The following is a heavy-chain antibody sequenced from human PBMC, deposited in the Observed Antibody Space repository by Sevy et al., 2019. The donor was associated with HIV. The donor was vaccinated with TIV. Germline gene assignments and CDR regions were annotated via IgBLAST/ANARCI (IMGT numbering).Heavy chain of an antibody. CDR1: GFTFSNYW. D-gene: IGHD2-15*01. CDR3: VRDGLASATDFDY. J-gene: IGHJ4*02. Sequence: GGSLRLSCEVSGFTFSNYWMTWVRQAPGKGLEWVAKIKEDGSDKYYGDSVKGRFSLSRDNAKNSLYLQMDSLGAEDTAVYYCVRDGLASATDFDYWGQGTLVTVSS. V-gene: IGHV3-7*01. CDR2: IKEDGSDK.